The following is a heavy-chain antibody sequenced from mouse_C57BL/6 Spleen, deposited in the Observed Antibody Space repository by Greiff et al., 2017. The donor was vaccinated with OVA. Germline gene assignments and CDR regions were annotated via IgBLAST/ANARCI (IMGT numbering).Heavy chain of an antibody. CDR1: GYTFTDYN. J-gene: IGHJ2*01. Sequence: VQLQQSGPELVKPGASVKMSCKASGYTFTDYNMHWVKQSHGKSLEWIGYINPNNGGTSYNQKFKGKATLTVNKSSSTAYMELRSLTSEDSAVYYCARGGRLRYYFDYWGQGTTLTVSS. CDR3: ARGGRLRYYFDY. D-gene: IGHD2-4*01. V-gene: IGHV1-22*01. CDR2: INPNNGGT.